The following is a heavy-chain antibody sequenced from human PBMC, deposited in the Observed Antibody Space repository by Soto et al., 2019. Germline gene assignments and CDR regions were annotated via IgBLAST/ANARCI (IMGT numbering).Heavy chain of an antibody. V-gene: IGHV1-69*01. CDR1: GGTFSSYA. J-gene: IGHJ4*02. CDR3: ARDLYYGDYLYYFDY. Sequence: QVQLVQSGAEVKKPGSSVKVSCKASGGTFSSYAISWVRQAPGQGLEWMGGIIPIFGTANYAQKFQGRATITADESTSTAYMELSSLRSEDTAVYYCARDLYYGDYLYYFDYWGQGTLVTVSS. CDR2: IIPIFGTA. D-gene: IGHD4-17*01.